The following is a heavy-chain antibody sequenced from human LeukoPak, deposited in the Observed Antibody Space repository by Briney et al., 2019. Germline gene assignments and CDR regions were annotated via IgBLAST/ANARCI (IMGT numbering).Heavy chain of an antibody. D-gene: IGHD3-22*01. Sequence: PSETLSLTCTVSGGSISSSSYYWGWIRQTPGKGLEWIGNIYYSGNTYYNPSLKSRVTISVDTSKNQFSLKLSSVTAADTAVCYCARLNYDTSGNFDYWGQGTLVTVSS. CDR2: IYYSGNT. J-gene: IGHJ4*02. CDR3: ARLNYDTSGNFDY. V-gene: IGHV4-39*07. CDR1: GGSISSSSYY.